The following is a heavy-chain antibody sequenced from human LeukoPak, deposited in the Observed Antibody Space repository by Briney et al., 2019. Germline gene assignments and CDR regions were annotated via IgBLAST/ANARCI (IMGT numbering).Heavy chain of an antibody. CDR2: IYYSGST. D-gene: IGHD5-12*01. Sequence: PGGSLRLSCVVSGFTFSGAWMNWLRQSPGKGLEWIGYIYYSGSTKYNPSLKSRVTMSLDTSKKQFSLRLTSVTAADTAVYYCARGFDSKSTYFDYWGQGTLVTVSS. CDR3: ARGFDSKSTYFDY. V-gene: IGHV4-59*01. J-gene: IGHJ4*02. CDR1: GFTFSGAW.